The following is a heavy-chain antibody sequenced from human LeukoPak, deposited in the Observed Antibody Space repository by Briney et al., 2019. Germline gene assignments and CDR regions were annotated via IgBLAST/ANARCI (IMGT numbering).Heavy chain of an antibody. Sequence: GGSLRLSCAASGFGFSNYWMSWVRQAPGKGLEWVANMNEDGSEKNYVDSVKGRFTISRDNAQDSLYLQMNSLRAEDTAVYYCARDRGYSNFDYWGQGTLLTVSS. J-gene: IGHJ4*02. CDR3: ARDRGYSNFDY. CDR1: GFGFSNYW. V-gene: IGHV3-7*01. CDR2: MNEDGSEK. D-gene: IGHD4-11*01.